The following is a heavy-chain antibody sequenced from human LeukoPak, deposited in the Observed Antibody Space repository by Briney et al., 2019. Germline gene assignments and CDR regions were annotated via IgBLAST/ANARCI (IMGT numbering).Heavy chain of an antibody. CDR3: ARGKSDSSGYDYILDY. Sequence: PGRSLRLSCAASGFTFSRFPFHWVRQAPGKGLEWVALFSYDGITTHYAASVKGRFTVSRDDSKNTLYLQMSSLRAEDTAVYYCARGKSDSSGYDYILDYWGQGTLVTVSS. D-gene: IGHD5-12*01. CDR1: GFTFSRFP. CDR2: FSYDGITT. V-gene: IGHV3-30*15. J-gene: IGHJ4*02.